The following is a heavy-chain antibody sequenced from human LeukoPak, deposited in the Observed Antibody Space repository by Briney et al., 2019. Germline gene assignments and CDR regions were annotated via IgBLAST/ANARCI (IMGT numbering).Heavy chain of an antibody. D-gene: IGHD7-27*01. CDR2: IYTGGST. CDR1: GFTVSSNY. CDR3: AKDLWV. V-gene: IGHV3-53*05. J-gene: IGHJ4*02. Sequence: PGGSLRLSCVASGFTVSSNYMSWVRQVPGKGLEWVSIIYTGGSTFYADSVKGRFTISRDNSKNTLYLQMNSLRAEDTAVYYCAKDLWVWGQGTLVTVSS.